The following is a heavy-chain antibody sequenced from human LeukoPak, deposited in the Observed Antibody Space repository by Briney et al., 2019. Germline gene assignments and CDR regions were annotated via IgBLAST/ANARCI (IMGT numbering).Heavy chain of an antibody. CDR2: IGYDGRNK. Sequence: GGTLRLSCAASGFTFSSYGIHWVRQAPGKGLEWVTFIGYDGRNKYYADSVKGRFTISRDNSKNTLYLQMNSLRAEDTAVYYCAKDNAYYYADYWGQGTLVTVSS. D-gene: IGHD3-10*01. V-gene: IGHV3-30*02. J-gene: IGHJ4*02. CDR3: AKDNAYYYADY. CDR1: GFTFSSYG.